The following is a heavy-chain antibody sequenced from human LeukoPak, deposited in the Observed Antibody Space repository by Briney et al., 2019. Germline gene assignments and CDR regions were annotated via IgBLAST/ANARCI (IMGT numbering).Heavy chain of an antibody. V-gene: IGHV4-59*01. D-gene: IGHD4-11*01. CDR2: IYYSGST. CDR1: GGSISPYY. J-gene: IGHJ6*03. Sequence: SETLSLTCTVSGGSISPYYWSWIRQPPGKGLEWIGHIYYSGSTNYNPSLKSRVTISVDTSKNQFSLKMSSVTAADTAVYYCAGAGDYRNYQVLYYMDVWGKGTTVTVSS. CDR3: AGAGDYRNYQVLYYMDV.